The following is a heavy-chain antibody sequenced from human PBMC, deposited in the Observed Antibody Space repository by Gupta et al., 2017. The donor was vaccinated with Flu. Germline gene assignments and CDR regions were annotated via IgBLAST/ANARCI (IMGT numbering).Heavy chain of an antibody. CDR1: GYPFGVYA. Sequence: VQLVDSGGALLQPGRSLRLPCTASGYPFGVYAISWFRRAPGQGVGWVGCIRSNAYGGTTEYDASEKGRFTSSRDDSKNIAYQSMNSLKTEDTAVYYCTRVFGYGSGGSCSVDAFDIWGQGTMVTVSS. CDR3: TRVFGYGSGGSCSVDAFDI. CDR2: IRSNAYGGTT. D-gene: IGHD2-15*01. J-gene: IGHJ3*02. V-gene: IGHV3-49*03.